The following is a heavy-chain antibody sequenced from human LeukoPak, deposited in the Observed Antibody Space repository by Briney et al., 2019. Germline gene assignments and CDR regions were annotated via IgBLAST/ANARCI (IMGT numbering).Heavy chain of an antibody. D-gene: IGHD2-2*01. Sequence: PGGSLRLSCAASGFTFSTYSMNWVRLAPGKGLEWVSYSSGSSSTIYYADSVKGRFTISRDNAKNSLYLQMNSLRAEDTAVYYCARGRYCSSTSCPAPSYYFDYWGQGTLVTVSS. CDR3: ARGRYCSSTSCPAPSYYFDY. CDR1: GFTFSTYS. J-gene: IGHJ4*02. CDR2: SSGSSSTI. V-gene: IGHV3-48*04.